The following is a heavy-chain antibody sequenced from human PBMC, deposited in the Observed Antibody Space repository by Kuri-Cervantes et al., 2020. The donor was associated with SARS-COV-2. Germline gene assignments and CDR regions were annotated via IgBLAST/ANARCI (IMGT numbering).Heavy chain of an antibody. Sequence: SVPVSCKASGGTFSSYAISWVRQAPGQGLEWMGGIIPIFGTANYAQKFQGRVTITTDESTSTAYMELSSLRSEDTAVYYCARDRGQLGIGVYYYYYMDVWGKGTTVTVSS. J-gene: IGHJ6*03. CDR3: ARDRGQLGIGVYYYYYMDV. CDR2: IIPIFGTA. D-gene: IGHD7-27*01. CDR1: GGTFSSYA. V-gene: IGHV1-69*05.